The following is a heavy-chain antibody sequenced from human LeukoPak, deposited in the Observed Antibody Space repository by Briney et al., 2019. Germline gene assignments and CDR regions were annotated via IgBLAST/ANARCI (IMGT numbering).Heavy chain of an antibody. J-gene: IGHJ4*02. CDR2: ISGSGGST. V-gene: IGHV3-23*01. CDR1: GFTFSSYA. D-gene: IGHD3-22*01. CDR3: AKSNMIVVAYFDY. Sequence: PGGSLRLSCAASGFTFSSYAMSWVRQAPGKGLEWVSAISGSGGSTYYADSVKGRFTISRDNSKNTLCLQMNSLRAEDTAVYYCAKSNMIVVAYFDYWGQGTLVTVSS.